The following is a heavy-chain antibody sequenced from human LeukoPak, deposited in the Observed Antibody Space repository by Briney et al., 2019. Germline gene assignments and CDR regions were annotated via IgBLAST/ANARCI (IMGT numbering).Heavy chain of an antibody. Sequence: PGGSLRLSCAASGFTFSDYYMSWIRQAPGKGLEWVSYISSSGSTKYYADSVKGRFTISRDNAKNSLYLQMNSLRAEDTAVYYCARVEFYAVAGTGGYYYYYMDVWGKGTTVTVSS. CDR1: GFTFSDYY. V-gene: IGHV3-11*04. J-gene: IGHJ6*03. CDR3: ARVEFYAVAGTGGYYYYYMDV. D-gene: IGHD6-19*01. CDR2: ISSSGSTK.